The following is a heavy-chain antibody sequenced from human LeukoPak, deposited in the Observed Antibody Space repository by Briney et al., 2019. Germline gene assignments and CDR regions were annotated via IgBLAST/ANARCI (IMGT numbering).Heavy chain of an antibody. V-gene: IGHV3-23*01. CDR1: GFTFSSYA. D-gene: IGHD2-2*02. CDR3: AKGPAAAIPGYFDY. J-gene: IGHJ4*02. CDR2: ISGSGGST. Sequence: SGGSLRLSRAASGFTFSSYAMSWVRQAPGKGLEWVSAISGSGGSTYYADSVKGRFTISRDNSKNTLYLQMNSLRAEDTAVYYCAKGPAAAIPGYFDYWGQGTLVTVSS.